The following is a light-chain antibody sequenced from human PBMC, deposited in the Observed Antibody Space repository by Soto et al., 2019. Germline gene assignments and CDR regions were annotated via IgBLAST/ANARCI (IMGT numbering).Light chain of an antibody. CDR2: GAS. V-gene: IGKV3-15*01. CDR3: QQYDQWPIT. Sequence: EIVMTQSPATLSVSPGERATLSCRASQSVSSNLAWYQQKPGQAPRLLIYGASARALGIPARFSGSGSGTEFSFTVTSLQSEDFAVYYCQQYDQWPITFGQGTRREIK. CDR1: QSVSSN. J-gene: IGKJ5*01.